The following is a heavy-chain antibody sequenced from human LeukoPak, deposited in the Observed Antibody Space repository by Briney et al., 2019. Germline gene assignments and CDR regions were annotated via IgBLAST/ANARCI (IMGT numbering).Heavy chain of an antibody. CDR1: GDSINTGGCS. CDR3: ARDCIDISGYYNWFDP. J-gene: IGHJ5*02. D-gene: IGHD5-12*01. V-gene: IGHV4-31*03. Sequence: SQTLSLTCTVSGDSINTGGCSWSWIRQHPGEGLEWIGYIYYSGSTYYNTALKSRVSISVGTSKHQFSLKLPSVTAADTAVYYCARDCIDISGYYNWFDPWGQGTLVNV. CDR2: IYYSGST.